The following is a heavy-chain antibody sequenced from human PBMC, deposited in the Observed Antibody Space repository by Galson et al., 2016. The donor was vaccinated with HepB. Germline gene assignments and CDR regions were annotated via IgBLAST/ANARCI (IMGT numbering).Heavy chain of an antibody. CDR2: IFSNDEK. V-gene: IGHV2-26*01. D-gene: IGHD6-19*01. J-gene: IGHJ5*02. CDR3: AHIRREDWLVFKS. Sequence: PALVTPTQTLTLTCTVSGFSLSNLKMGVSWLRQPPGRALEWLAYIFSNDEKSYITSLRSRLFISRDASKSQVVLRMTNMDPEDTATYFCAHIRREDWLVFKSWGQGTLVPVSS. CDR1: GFSLSNLKMG.